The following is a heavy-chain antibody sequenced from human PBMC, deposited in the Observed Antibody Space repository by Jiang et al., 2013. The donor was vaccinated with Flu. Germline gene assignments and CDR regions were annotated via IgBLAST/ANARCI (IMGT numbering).Heavy chain of an antibody. CDR2: ISYDGSYK. CDR1: STHG. J-gene: IGHJ4*01. Sequence: STHGMHWVRQGPGKGLEWVAVISYDGSYKDYADSVKGRFTVSRDNSKNTLFLQMNTLGAEDTAVYYCARDAGYSTKWYPSNYWGQGTLVKVSS. D-gene: IGHD6-13*01. CDR3: ARDAGYSTKWYPSNY. V-gene: IGHV3-33*05.